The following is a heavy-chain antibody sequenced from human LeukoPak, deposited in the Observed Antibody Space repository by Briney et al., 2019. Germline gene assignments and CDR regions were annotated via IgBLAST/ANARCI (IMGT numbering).Heavy chain of an antibody. D-gene: IGHD1-14*01. Sequence: GESLKISCKGSGYSFTSYWIGWVRQMPGKGLEWMGIIYPGDSDTRYSPSFQGQVTISADKSISTAYLQWSSLKASDTAMYYCARNRYNWNHQNDAFDIWDQGTMVTVPS. CDR3: ARNRYNWNHQNDAFDI. CDR2: IYPGDSDT. J-gene: IGHJ3*02. V-gene: IGHV5-51*01. CDR1: GYSFTSYW.